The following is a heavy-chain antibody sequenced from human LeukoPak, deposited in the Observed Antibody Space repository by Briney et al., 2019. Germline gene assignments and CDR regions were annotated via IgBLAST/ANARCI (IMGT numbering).Heavy chain of an antibody. CDR2: INQGGSEK. Sequence: GASLRLSCAASGFTLTSHWMSWVRQAPGKGLEWVANINQGGSEKYYVDSVKGRFTISRDNAQNSLYLQMNSLRAEDTAVYYCAKSSGSYAANFDCWGQGTLVTVSS. D-gene: IGHD6-19*01. CDR1: GFTLTSHW. J-gene: IGHJ4*02. V-gene: IGHV3-7*01. CDR3: AKSSGSYAANFDC.